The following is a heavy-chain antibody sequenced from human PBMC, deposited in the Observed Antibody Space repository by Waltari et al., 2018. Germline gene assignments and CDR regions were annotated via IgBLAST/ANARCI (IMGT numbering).Heavy chain of an antibody. CDR2: ISSSSSYI. J-gene: IGHJ4*02. CDR3: ARDGRDY. V-gene: IGHV3-21*01. CDR1: GFTCSSHS. Sequence: EVQLVESGGGLVKPGGSLRLACAASGFTCSSHSMNWVRQAPGKGLEWVSSISSSSSYIYYADSVKGQFTISRDNAKNSLYLQMNSLRAEDTAVYYCARDGRDYWGQGTLVTVSS. D-gene: IGHD2-15*01.